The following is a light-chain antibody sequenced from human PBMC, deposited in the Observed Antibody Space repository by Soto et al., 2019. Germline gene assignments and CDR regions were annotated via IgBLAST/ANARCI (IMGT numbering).Light chain of an antibody. CDR1: QSVSSSY. J-gene: IGKJ4*01. CDR2: GAS. Sequence: EIVLTQSPGTLSLSPGERATLSCRASQSVSSSYLAWYQQKPGQAPRLLIYGASSRAIGIPDRFSGSGSGTDFTLTISRLEPEDFAVYYCQQYGSSPLTFVGGTQVEIK. V-gene: IGKV3-20*01. CDR3: QQYGSSPLT.